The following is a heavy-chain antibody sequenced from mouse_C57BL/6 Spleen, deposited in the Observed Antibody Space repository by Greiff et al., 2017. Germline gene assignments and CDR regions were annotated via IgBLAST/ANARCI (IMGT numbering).Heavy chain of an antibody. V-gene: IGHV1-59*01. CDR3: ARGQTTVVATEAY. CDR2: IDPSDSYT. D-gene: IGHD1-1*01. CDR1: GYTFTSYW. J-gene: IGHJ3*01. Sequence: QVQLQQPGAELVRPGTSVKLSCKASGYTFTSYWMHWVKQRPGQGLEWIGVIDPSDSYTNYNQKFKGKATLTVDTSSSTAYMQLSSLTSEDSAVYYCARGQTTVVATEAYWGQGTLVTVSA.